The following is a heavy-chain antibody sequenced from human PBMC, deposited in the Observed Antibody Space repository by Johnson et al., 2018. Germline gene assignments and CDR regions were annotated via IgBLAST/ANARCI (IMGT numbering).Heavy chain of an antibody. J-gene: IGHJ3*02. Sequence: QVQLVESGGGVVQXGRSLKLSCVAYGFTFSSHGMHWVRQAPGQGLEWVAVIWYDGSNKYYADSVKGRFTIPRDNAKNTLSLQMNTLSAEDTAVYDCVRWGMDKVFDIWSQGTMVTVSS. CDR1: GFTFSSHG. CDR3: VRWGMDKVFDI. CDR2: IWYDGSNK. D-gene: IGHD2-8*02. V-gene: IGHV3-33*01.